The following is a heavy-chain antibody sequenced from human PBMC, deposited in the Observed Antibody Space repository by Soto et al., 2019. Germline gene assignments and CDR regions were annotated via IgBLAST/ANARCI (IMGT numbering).Heavy chain of an antibody. D-gene: IGHD2-15*01. Sequence: QVQLVQSGAEVKKPGASVKVSCKASGYTFTSYAIRWVRQAPGQRLEWMGWINAGNGNTKYSQKFQDRVTITRDTSTRTTDKNLSSLRSEDTAVYYCGTGLGSWPDYWGQGTLVTVSS. CDR2: INAGNGNT. J-gene: IGHJ4*02. CDR3: GTGLGSWPDY. V-gene: IGHV1-3*01. CDR1: GYTFTSYA.